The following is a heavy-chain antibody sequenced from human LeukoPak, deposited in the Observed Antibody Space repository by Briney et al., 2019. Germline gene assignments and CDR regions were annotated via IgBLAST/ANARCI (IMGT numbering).Heavy chain of an antibody. CDR3: ARDSSDDYGSYYFDY. V-gene: IGHV1-2*02. CDR2: INPNSGGT. CDR1: GYIFTGYY. D-gene: IGHD4-17*01. Sequence: ASVKVSCKASGYIFTGYYMHWVRQAPGQGLEWMGWINPNSGGTNYAQKFQGRVTMTRDTSISTAYMELSRLRSDDTAVYYCARDSSDDYGSYYFDYWGQGTLVTVSS. J-gene: IGHJ4*02.